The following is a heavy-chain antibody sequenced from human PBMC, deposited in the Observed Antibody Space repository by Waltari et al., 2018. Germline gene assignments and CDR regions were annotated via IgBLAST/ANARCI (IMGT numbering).Heavy chain of an antibody. V-gene: IGHV3-48*04. J-gene: IGHJ4*02. CDR1: GFTFNDYS. CDR2: ITSNSSTG. D-gene: IGHD3-10*01. CDR3: ARDAFGDY. Sequence: EVQVLESGGGLVQPGGSLRLSCAASGFTFNDYSMNWIRQAPGKGLEWVSYITSNSSTGYYADSVKGRFTISRDNAKNSLFLQMNSLRAEDTAVYYCARDAFGDYWGQGTLVTVSS.